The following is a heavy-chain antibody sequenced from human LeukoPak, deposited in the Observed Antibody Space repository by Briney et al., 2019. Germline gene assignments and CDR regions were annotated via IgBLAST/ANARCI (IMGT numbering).Heavy chain of an antibody. CDR3: GRDPNGDYIGAFEFQR. V-gene: IGHV3-23*01. CDR1: GFTFSNYA. D-gene: IGHD4-17*01. CDR2: IRGSGAGT. Sequence: PGGSLRLSCADSGFTFSNYAMVWVRQAPGKGLEWVSAIRGSGAGTHYADSVKGRFTISRDNSRNILYLQMNNLRGEDTALYYCGRDPNGDYIGAFEFQRWGQGTLVSVSS. J-gene: IGHJ1*01.